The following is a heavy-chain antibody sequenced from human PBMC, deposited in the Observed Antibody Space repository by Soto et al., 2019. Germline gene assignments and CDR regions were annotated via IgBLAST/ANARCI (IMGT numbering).Heavy chain of an antibody. Sequence: ESGPTPVNPTQTLTLTCIFSGFSLNSRGMSVSWIRQPPGKALEWLALIDWDDDVYYNTSLKTRLTISRDTSKNLVVLIMTHMDPLDTATYYCARISGSYHMGFYSWGQ. D-gene: IGHD1-26*01. CDR1: GFSLNSRGMS. V-gene: IGHV2-70*01. CDR3: ARISGSYHMGFYS. J-gene: IGHJ4*02. CDR2: IDWDDDV.